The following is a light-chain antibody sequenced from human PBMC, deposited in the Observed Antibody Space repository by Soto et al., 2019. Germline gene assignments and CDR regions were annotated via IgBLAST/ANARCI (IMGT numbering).Light chain of an antibody. CDR3: QQYHNGRVIS. J-gene: IGKJ5*01. Sequence: EIVLTQSPATLSLSPGDRVTLSYRASQSISSKSGWYQQRPGQAPRLLIYRASTRANGIPASFTGSGSGTEFTRTIRSLKSEHFEVYYCQQYHNGRVISFGQETREDIK. CDR1: QSISSK. CDR2: RAS. V-gene: IGKV3-15*01.